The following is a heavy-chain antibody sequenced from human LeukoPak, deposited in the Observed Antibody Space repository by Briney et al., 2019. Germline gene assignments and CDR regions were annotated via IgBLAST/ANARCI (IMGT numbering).Heavy chain of an antibody. CDR3: ARRSSSWFPFDY. D-gene: IGHD6-13*01. CDR1: GYSISSRYY. V-gene: IGHV4-38-2*02. Sequence: SETLSLTCTVSGYSISSRYYWGWIRQPTGKGLEWIGSGYHSGSTYYNPSLKSRVTISVDTSKNQFSLKLSSVTAADTAVYYCARRSSSWFPFDYWGQGTLVTVSS. J-gene: IGHJ4*02. CDR2: GYHSGST.